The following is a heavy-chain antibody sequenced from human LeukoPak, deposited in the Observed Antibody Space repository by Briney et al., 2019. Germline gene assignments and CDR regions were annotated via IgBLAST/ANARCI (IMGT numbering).Heavy chain of an antibody. CDR1: GYTFTGYY. CDR2: IRYDGSNK. Sequence: FCKASGYTFTGYYMHWVRQAPGKGLEWVAFIRYDGSNKYYADSVKGRFTISRDNSKNTLYLQMNSLRAEDTAVYYCAKYYGSGIVSGGYFDYWGQGTLVTVSS. D-gene: IGHD3-10*01. V-gene: IGHV3-30*02. J-gene: IGHJ4*02. CDR3: AKYYGSGIVSGGYFDY.